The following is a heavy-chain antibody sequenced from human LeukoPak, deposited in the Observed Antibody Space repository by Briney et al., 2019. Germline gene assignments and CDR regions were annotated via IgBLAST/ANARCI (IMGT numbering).Heavy chain of an antibody. V-gene: IGHV1-8*03. Sequence: GASVKVSCKASGYTFTSYDINWVRQATGQGLEWMGWMNPNSGNTGYAQKFQGRVTITRNTSISTAYMELSSLRSEDTAVYYCAREDYYDSGSNGYWGQGTLVTVSS. CDR1: GYTFTSYD. CDR3: AREDYYDSGSNGY. J-gene: IGHJ4*02. D-gene: IGHD3-22*01. CDR2: MNPNSGNT.